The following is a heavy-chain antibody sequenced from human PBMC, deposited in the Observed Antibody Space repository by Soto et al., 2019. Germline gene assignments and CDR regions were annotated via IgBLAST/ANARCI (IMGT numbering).Heavy chain of an antibody. CDR2: ISGSCGSI. J-gene: IGHJ6*02. D-gene: IGHD1-1*01. CDR1: GFTFSTYA. V-gene: IGHV3-23*01. CDR3: VKGYWKGDV. Sequence: EVQLLESGGGLVQPGGSLRLSCAASGFTFSTYAMNWVRQAPGNGLEWVSAISGSCGSIHYAVSVKGRFTISRDNSKNTLYLQMNSLRDDDTALYHCVKGYWKGDVWGQGTTVTVSS.